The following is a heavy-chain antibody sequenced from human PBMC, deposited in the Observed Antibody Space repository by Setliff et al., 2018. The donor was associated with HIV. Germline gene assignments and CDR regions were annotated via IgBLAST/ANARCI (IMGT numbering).Heavy chain of an antibody. D-gene: IGHD3-22*01. Sequence: LRLSCAASGFTFSGSAMHWVRQASGKGLEWVGRIRSKANSYATAYAASVKGRFTISRDDSKNTAYLQMNSLKTEDTAVYYCTRQADYYDSSGYRDYWGQGTLVTVSS. V-gene: IGHV3-73*01. CDR3: TRQADYYDSSGYRDY. CDR2: IRSKANSYAT. J-gene: IGHJ4*02. CDR1: GFTFSGSA.